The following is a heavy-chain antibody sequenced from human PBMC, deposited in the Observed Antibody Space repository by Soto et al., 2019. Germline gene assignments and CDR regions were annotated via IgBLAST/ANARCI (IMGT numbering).Heavy chain of an antibody. V-gene: IGHV3-23*01. J-gene: IGHJ4*02. CDR1: GFTFSSYA. Sequence: GGSLRLSCAASGFTFSSYAMSWVRQAPGKGLEWVSAIIGSGVSTYYADSVKGRFTISRDNSKNTLYLQMNSLRAEDTAVYYCAKSPGMYYYDSSGYYHYDYWGQGTLVTVS. D-gene: IGHD3-22*01. CDR2: IIGSGVST. CDR3: AKSPGMYYYDSSGYYHYDY.